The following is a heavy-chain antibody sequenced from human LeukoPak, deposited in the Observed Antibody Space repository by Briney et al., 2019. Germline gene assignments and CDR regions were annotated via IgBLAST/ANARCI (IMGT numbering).Heavy chain of an antibody. CDR3: ARLGYCSGGSCHHDH. CDR1: GGSISSSTYY. V-gene: IGHV4-39*01. Sequence: PSETLSLTCTVSGGSISSSTYYWYWAWIRQPPGKGLEWIGTIYYSGNTYYNPSLKSRVTISVDTSKNQLSLKLTSVTAADTAVYYCARLGYCSGGSCHHDHWGQGTLVTVSS. CDR2: IYYSGNT. J-gene: IGHJ4*02. D-gene: IGHD2-15*01.